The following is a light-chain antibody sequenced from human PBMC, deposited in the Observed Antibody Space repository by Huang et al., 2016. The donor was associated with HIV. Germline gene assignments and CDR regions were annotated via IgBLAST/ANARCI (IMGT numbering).Light chain of an antibody. CDR1: QGISHY. Sequence: IQLTQSPSSLSASVGDRVTITCLASQGISHYLAWYQQQPGKAPKLLIYAASTLYTGVPSRFSGSGSGTDFTLTISILQPEDFATYYCQQLDSYPVTFGGGTKVDVK. V-gene: IGKV1-9*01. J-gene: IGKJ4*01. CDR3: QQLDSYPVT. CDR2: AAS.